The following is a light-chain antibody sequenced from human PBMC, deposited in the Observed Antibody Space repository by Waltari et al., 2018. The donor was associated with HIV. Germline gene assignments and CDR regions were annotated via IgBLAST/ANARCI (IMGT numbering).Light chain of an antibody. CDR1: HGVSNN. CDR3: QQNDDWPWT. CDR2: GAS. V-gene: IGKV3-15*01. J-gene: IGKJ1*01. Sequence: EIVMTQSPATLSVSPGERAPLSCRASHGVSNNLACIQQKPVQAPRLLIYGASTRATGVPGRFSGSGSGKDFTLTISSLQSEDFALYYCQQNDDWPWTFGQGTKVEIK.